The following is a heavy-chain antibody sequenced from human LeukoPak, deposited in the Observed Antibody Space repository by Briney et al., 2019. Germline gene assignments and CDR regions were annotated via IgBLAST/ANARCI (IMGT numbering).Heavy chain of an antibody. CDR3: ARGYSSSWYGYFDY. Sequence: SETLSLTCTVSGYSISSGYYWAWIRQPPGKGLEWIGSIYHTGSTYYNPSLKSRVTISVDTSKNQFSLKLSSVTAADTAVYYCARGYSSSWYGYFDYWGQGTLVTVSS. CDR1: GYSISSGYY. CDR2: IYHTGST. D-gene: IGHD6-13*01. V-gene: IGHV4-38-2*02. J-gene: IGHJ4*02.